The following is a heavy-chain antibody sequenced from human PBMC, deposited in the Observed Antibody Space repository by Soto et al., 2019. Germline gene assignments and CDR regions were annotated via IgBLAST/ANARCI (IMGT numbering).Heavy chain of an antibody. CDR1: GYTFTSYD. CDR3: ARGLNYDFWSGYYTPGGDYYYGMDV. V-gene: IGHV1-8*01. J-gene: IGHJ6*02. D-gene: IGHD3-3*01. CDR2: MNPDSGNT. Sequence: EASVKVSCKASGYTFTSYDINWVRQATGQGLEWMGWMNPDSGNTGYAQKFQGRVTMTRNTSISTAYMELSSLRSEDTAVYYCARGLNYDFWSGYYTPGGDYYYGMDVWGQGTTVTVS.